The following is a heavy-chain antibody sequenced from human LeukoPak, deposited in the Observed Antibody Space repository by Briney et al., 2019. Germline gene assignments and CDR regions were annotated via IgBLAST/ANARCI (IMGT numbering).Heavy chain of an antibody. Sequence: ETLSLTCTVSGGSISSYYWSWIRQPPGKGLEWIGYIYYSGSTNYNPSLKSRVTISVDTSKNQFSLKLSSVTAADKPVYYCARVQSSGWYYFDYWGQGTLVTVSS. V-gene: IGHV4-59*01. CDR1: GGSISSYY. CDR2: IYYSGST. CDR3: ARVQSSGWYYFDY. J-gene: IGHJ4*02. D-gene: IGHD6-19*01.